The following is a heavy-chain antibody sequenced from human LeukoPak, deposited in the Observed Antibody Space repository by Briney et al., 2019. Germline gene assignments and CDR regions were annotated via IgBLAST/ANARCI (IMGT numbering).Heavy chain of an antibody. CDR2: ISYDGSNK. D-gene: IGHD5-18*01. Sequence: GGSLRLSCAASGFTFSSYGMHWVRQAPGKGLEWVAVISYDGSNKYYADSVKGRFTISRDNSKNTLYLQMNSLRAEGTAVHYCARGKGYSYGRFDYWGQGTLVTVSS. J-gene: IGHJ4*02. V-gene: IGHV3-30*03. CDR3: ARGKGYSYGRFDY. CDR1: GFTFSSYG.